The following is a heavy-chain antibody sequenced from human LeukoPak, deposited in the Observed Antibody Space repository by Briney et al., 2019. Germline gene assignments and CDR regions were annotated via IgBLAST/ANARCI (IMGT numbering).Heavy chain of an antibody. J-gene: IGHJ3*02. Sequence: GGSLRLSCAASGFTFSSYGMHWVRQAPGMGLEWVAIISYDGSNKYYADSVKGRFTISRDNSKNTLYLQMNSLRAGDTAVYYCANGYYYGSGSYYKEAFDIWGQGTMVTVSS. CDR1: GFTFSSYG. CDR3: ANGYYYGSGSYYKEAFDI. D-gene: IGHD3-10*01. V-gene: IGHV3-30*18. CDR2: ISYDGSNK.